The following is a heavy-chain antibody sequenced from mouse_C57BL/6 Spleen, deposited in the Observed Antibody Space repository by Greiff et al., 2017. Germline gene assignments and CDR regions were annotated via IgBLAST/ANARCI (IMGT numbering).Heavy chain of an antibody. Sequence: QVTLKECGPGILQSSQTLSLTCSFSGFSLSTSGMGVSWIRQPSGKGLEWLAHIYWDDDKRYNPSLKSRLTISKDTSRNQVFLKITSVDTADTATEYGARSDGYYYFDYWGQGTTLTGSS. V-gene: IGHV8-12*01. CDR1: GFSLSTSGMG. D-gene: IGHD2-3*01. J-gene: IGHJ2*01. CDR3: ARSDGYYYFDY. CDR2: IYWDDDK.